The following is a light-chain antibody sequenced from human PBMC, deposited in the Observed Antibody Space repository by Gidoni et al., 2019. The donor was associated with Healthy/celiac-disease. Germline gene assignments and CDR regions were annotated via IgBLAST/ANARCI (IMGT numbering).Light chain of an antibody. CDR1: QSISSY. CDR3: QQSYSTPCS. Sequence: DMQMTQSPSSLSASVGDRVNITCRASQSISSYLNWYQQKPGKAPKLLIYAASSLQIGVPSRFSGSGSETDSTLTISSLQPEDFATYYCQQSYSTPCSFGQGTKLEIK. J-gene: IGKJ2*04. V-gene: IGKV1-39*01. CDR2: AAS.